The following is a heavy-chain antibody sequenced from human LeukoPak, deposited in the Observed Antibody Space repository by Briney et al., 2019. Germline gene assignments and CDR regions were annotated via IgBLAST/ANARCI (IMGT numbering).Heavy chain of an antibody. J-gene: IGHJ4*02. V-gene: IGHV3-23*01. D-gene: IGHD2-21*01. Sequence: GGSLRLSCAASGFTFDDYGMSWVRQAPGKGLEWVSAISGSGGSTYYADSVKGRFTISRDNSKNTLYLQMNSLRAEDTAVYYCAKDLPGDSEVSDYWGQGTLVTVSS. CDR1: GFTFDDYG. CDR2: ISGSGGST. CDR3: AKDLPGDSEVSDY.